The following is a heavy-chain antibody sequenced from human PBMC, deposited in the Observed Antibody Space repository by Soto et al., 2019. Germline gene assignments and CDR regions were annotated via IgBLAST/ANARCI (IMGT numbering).Heavy chain of an antibody. CDR2: IYATGTT. Sequence: SETLSLTCTVSGASISGFYWSWIRKSAGKGLEWIGRIYATGTTDYNPSLKSRVMMSVDTFKKQFSLKLRSVTAADTAVYYCVRDGTKTLRDWFDPWGQGISVTVSS. CDR3: VRDGTKTLRDWFDP. V-gene: IGHV4-4*07. J-gene: IGHJ5*02. D-gene: IGHD1-1*01. CDR1: GASISGFY.